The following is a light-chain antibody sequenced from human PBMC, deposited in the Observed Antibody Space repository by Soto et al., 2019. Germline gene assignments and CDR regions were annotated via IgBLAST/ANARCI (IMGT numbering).Light chain of an antibody. CDR3: QQYSSTFWT. J-gene: IGKJ1*01. Sequence: EIVLTQSPGTLSLSPGERTTHSCRASQSISSSYLAWYQQKPGQAPRLLVYGASSRATGIPDRFSGSGSGTDFTLTISRLEPEDFALYYCQQYSSTFWTLGQGIKVEIQ. CDR2: GAS. CDR1: QSISSSY. V-gene: IGKV3-20*01.